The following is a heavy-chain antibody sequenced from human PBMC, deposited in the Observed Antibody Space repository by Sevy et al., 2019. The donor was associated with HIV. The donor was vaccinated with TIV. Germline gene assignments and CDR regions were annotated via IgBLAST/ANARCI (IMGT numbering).Heavy chain of an antibody. CDR2: ISTINNYI. V-gene: IGHV3-21*01. CDR1: GFTFSSYS. J-gene: IGHJ6*02. D-gene: IGHD6-13*01. CDR3: RRRGSLTDKGMDV. Sequence: GGSLRLSCAASGFTFSSYSMNWVRQAPGKGLEWVSSISTINNYIYYADSMKGRITISSDNGKNSLFLQMNSPRAEDRAVKYCRRRGSLTDKGMDVWGQGPTVNGSS.